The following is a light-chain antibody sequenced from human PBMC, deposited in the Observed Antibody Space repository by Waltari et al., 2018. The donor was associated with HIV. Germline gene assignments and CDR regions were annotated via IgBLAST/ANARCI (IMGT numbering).Light chain of an antibody. J-gene: IGLJ3*02. CDR1: SSDVGGYKY. CDR2: EVT. V-gene: IGLV2-8*01. CDR3: SSYTGYNDFL. Sequence: QSALTQPPSASGSPGQSVTISCTGTSSDVGGYKYVSWYQQHPGKAPKLMIFEVTKRPSGVPNRFSGSKSGNTASLTVSGLQADYEADYYCSSYTGYNDFLFGAGTNLTVL.